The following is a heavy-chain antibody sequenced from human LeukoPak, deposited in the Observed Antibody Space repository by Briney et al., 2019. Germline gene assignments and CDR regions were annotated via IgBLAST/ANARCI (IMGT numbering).Heavy chain of an antibody. V-gene: IGHV3-30-3*01. Sequence: GGSLRLSCAASGFTFSSYAMHWVRQAPGKGLEWVAVISYDGSNKYYADSVKGRFTISRDNSKNTLYLQMNSLRAEDTAVYYCARGWSYFDYWGQGTLVTVSS. CDR3: ARGWSYFDY. D-gene: IGHD2-15*01. CDR1: GFTFSSYA. CDR2: ISYDGSNK. J-gene: IGHJ4*02.